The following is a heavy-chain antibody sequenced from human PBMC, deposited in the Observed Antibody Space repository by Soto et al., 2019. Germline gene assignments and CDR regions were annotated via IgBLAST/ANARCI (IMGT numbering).Heavy chain of an antibody. CDR1: GFTFSSYA. Sequence: GGSLRLSCAASGFTFSSYAMHCVRQAPGKGLEWVAVISYDGSNKYYADSVKGRFTISRDNSKNTLYLQMNCLRAEDTAVYYCARRPYYDSSGYYFHYYGMDVWGQGTTVTVSS. D-gene: IGHD3-22*01. V-gene: IGHV3-30-3*01. CDR3: ARRPYYDSSGYYFHYYGMDV. J-gene: IGHJ6*02. CDR2: ISYDGSNK.